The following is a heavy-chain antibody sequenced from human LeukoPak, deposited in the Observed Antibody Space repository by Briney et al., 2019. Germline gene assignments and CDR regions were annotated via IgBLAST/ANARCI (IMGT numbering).Heavy chain of an antibody. CDR1: GFTVSSNY. CDR3: ARDVPDFWSGYGGFDYYYGMDV. J-gene: IGHJ6*02. D-gene: IGHD3-3*01. Sequence: GGSLRLSCAASGFTVSSNYMSWVRQAPGKGLEWVPVIYSGGSTYYADSVKGRFTISRDNSKNTLYLQMNSLRAEDTAVYYCARDVPDFWSGYGGFDYYYGMDVWGQGTTVTVSS. V-gene: IGHV3-53*01. CDR2: IYSGGST.